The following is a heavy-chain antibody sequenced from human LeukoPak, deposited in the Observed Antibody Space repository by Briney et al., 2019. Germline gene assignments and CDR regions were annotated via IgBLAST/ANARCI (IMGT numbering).Heavy chain of an antibody. D-gene: IGHD3-10*01. CDR2: IKSKTDGGTR. V-gene: IGHV3-15*01. J-gene: IGHJ6*02. CDR1: GFTFSNAW. Sequence: GGSLRLSCAASGFTFSNAWMSWVRQAPGKGLEWVGRIKSKTDGGTRDYTAPVKGRFSISRDDSKDTLYLQMNSLKTEDTAVYYCTTGPFDYYGSASDLANGMDVWGQGTTVTVSS. CDR3: TTGPFDYYGSASDLANGMDV.